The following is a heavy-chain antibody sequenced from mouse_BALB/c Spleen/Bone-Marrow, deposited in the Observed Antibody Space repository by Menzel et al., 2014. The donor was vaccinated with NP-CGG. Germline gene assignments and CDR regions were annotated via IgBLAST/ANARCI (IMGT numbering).Heavy chain of an antibody. J-gene: IGHJ3*01. CDR2: IFPGDGTT. V-gene: IGHV1S56*01. CDR1: GYTFTTYD. D-gene: IGHD2-14*01. Sequence: QVQLQQSGAELVKPGASVKLSCKASGYTFTTYDINWVRQRPEQGLEWIGWIFPGDGTTKYNEKFKGKATLTTDKSSSTAYMQFSRLTSEDSAVYFCARNYRYAWFVYWGLGTLVTVSA. CDR3: ARNYRYAWFVY.